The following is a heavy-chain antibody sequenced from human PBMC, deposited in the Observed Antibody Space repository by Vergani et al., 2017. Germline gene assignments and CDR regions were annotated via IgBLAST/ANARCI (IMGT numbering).Heavy chain of an antibody. V-gene: IGHV4-39*07. CDR2: IYYSGST. CDR3: AAWVVAATSEYFQH. D-gene: IGHD2-15*01. Sequence: QLQLQESGPGLVKPSETLSLTCTVSGGSISSSSYYWGWIRQPPGKGLEWIGSIYYSGSTYYNPSLKSRVTISVDTSKNQFSLKLSSVTAADTAVYYCAAWVVAATSEYFQHWGQGTLVTVSS. CDR1: GGSISSSSYY. J-gene: IGHJ1*01.